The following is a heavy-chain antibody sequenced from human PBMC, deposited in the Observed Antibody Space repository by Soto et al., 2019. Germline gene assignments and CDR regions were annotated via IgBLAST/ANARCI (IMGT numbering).Heavy chain of an antibody. CDR3: AKDPSSGFAMENYFDY. D-gene: IGHD3-10*01. CDR1: GFTFSSYA. Sequence: EVQLSGSGGGLVQPGGSLRLSCAASGFTFSSYAMSWVRQAPGKGLEWVSAISGSSTSTYYADSVKGLFTISRDNSKNTLYLQMNSLRAEDTAVYYCAKDPSSGFAMENYFDYWGQGTLVTVSS. CDR2: ISGSSTST. J-gene: IGHJ4*02. V-gene: IGHV3-23*01.